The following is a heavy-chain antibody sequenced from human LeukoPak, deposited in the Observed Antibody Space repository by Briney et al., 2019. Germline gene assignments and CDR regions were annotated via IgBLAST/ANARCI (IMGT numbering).Heavy chain of an antibody. CDR1: GYTFSGFY. Sequence: ASVKVSCKASGYTFSGFYIHWVRQAPGQGLEWMGWINPNSGVTNYAQKLQGRVTITRDTSIDTAYMQLSRLRSDDTAVYYCARDWGSVMFWIDYWGQGTLVTVSS. CDR3: ARDWGSVMFWIDY. J-gene: IGHJ4*02. V-gene: IGHV1-2*02. CDR2: INPNSGVT. D-gene: IGHD3-16*01.